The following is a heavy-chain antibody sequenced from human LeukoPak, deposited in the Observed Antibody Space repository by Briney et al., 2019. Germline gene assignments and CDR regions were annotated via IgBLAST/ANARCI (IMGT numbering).Heavy chain of an antibody. CDR3: AKGDIIAAVADAFDI. D-gene: IGHD6-13*01. CDR2: ISGSGGST. Sequence: PGGGLRVSCAASGFTLRSYVLSGVRQAPGKGLEWVSAISGSGGSTYYADSVKGRFTISRNNTNNTLYLQMNSLRAEDTAVYYCAKGDIIAAVADAFDIWGQGTMVTVSS. J-gene: IGHJ3*02. CDR1: GFTLRSYV. V-gene: IGHV3-23*01.